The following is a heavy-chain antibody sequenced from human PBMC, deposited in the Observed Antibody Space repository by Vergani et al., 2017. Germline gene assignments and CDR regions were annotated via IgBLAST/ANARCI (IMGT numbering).Heavy chain of an antibody. J-gene: IGHJ4*02. CDR2: IYYSGST. CDR3: ARDRYGVGY. D-gene: IGHD4-17*01. V-gene: IGHV4-39*02. Sequence: QLQLQESGPGLVKPSATLSLTCSVSGASIRSSNYYWGWIRQPPGKGLEWIASIYYSGSTYYNPSLKSRVTISVDTSKNQFSLKLSSVTAADTAVYYCARDRYGVGYWGQGTLVTVSS. CDR1: GASIRSSNYY.